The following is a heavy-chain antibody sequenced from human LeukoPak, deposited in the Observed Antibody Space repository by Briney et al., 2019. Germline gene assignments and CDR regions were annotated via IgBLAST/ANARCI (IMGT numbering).Heavy chain of an antibody. Sequence: GGSLRLSCAASGFTFSHYAMHWVRQAPGKGLEWVAVISYDGSNKYYADSVKGRFTISRDNSKNTLYLQMNSLRAEDTAVYYWAREAVGAEYNWFDPWGQGTLVTVSS. D-gene: IGHD1-26*01. CDR3: AREAVGAEYNWFDP. CDR1: GFTFSHYA. J-gene: IGHJ5*02. V-gene: IGHV3-30-3*01. CDR2: ISYDGSNK.